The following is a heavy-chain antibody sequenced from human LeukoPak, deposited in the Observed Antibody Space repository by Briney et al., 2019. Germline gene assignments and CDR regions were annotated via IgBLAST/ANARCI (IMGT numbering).Heavy chain of an antibody. CDR3: ARRSEFGVLYYMDI. D-gene: IGHD3-16*01. CDR1: GFTFSSYS. CDR2: ISGSSGTI. V-gene: IGHV3-48*01. Sequence: PGGSLRLSCVASGFTFSSYSMNWVRQAPGKGLEWVSYISGSSGTIFYADSVKGRFTISRDNAKNSLYLQMNSLGAEDTAVYYCARRSEFGVLYYMDIWGKGTRVTVS. J-gene: IGHJ6*03.